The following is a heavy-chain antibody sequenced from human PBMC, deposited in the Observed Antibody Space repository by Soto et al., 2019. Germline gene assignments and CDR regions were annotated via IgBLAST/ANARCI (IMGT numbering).Heavy chain of an antibody. CDR2: ISDSGGST. V-gene: IGHV3-23*01. D-gene: IGHD1-20*01. Sequence: GGSLRLSCAASGFTFGSYAMSWVRQAPGKGLEWVSTISDSGGSTYYADSVKGRFTISRDNSKNTLYLQMNSLRAEDTAVYYCAKEQFNWNFDYWSQGTLVTVSS. J-gene: IGHJ4*02. CDR1: GFTFGSYA. CDR3: AKEQFNWNFDY.